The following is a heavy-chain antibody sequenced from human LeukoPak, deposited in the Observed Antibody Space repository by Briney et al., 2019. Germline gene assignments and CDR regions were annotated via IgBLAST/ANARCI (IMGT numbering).Heavy chain of an antibody. D-gene: IGHD3-22*01. CDR1: GGSISSYY. CDR3: ARAYYYVRSGFAT. V-gene: IGHV4-59*01. J-gene: IGHJ4*02. CDR2: MYYSGST. Sequence: KTSETLSLTCTVSGGSISSYYWSCIRQPPGKGLEWIGYMYYSGSTNYNPSLKSRVTISVDTSKNQFSLKLSSVTAADTAVYYCARAYYYVRSGFATWGQGTLVTVSS.